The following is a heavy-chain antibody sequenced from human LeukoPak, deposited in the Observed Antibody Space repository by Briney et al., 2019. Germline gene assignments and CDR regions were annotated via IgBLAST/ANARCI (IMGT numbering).Heavy chain of an antibody. CDR3: ARNTVTTAPYAFDI. CDR2: INPNSGGT. J-gene: IGHJ3*02. D-gene: IGHD4-17*01. V-gene: IGHV1-2*02. CDR1: GYTFTGYY. Sequence: ASVKVPCKASGYTFTGYYMHWVRQAPGQGLEWMGWINPNSGGTNYAQKFQGRVTMTRDTSISTAYMELSRLRSDDTAVYYCARNTVTTAPYAFDIWGQGTMVTVSS.